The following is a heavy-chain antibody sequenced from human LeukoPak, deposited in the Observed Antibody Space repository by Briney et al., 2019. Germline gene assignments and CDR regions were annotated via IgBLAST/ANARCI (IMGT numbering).Heavy chain of an antibody. CDR3: ASPMGPDYYDSSGYPGGFDY. CDR1: GFTVSSNY. V-gene: IGHV3-66*01. CDR2: IYSGGST. J-gene: IGHJ4*02. D-gene: IGHD3-22*01. Sequence: GGSLRLSCAASGFTVSSNYMSWVRQAPGKGLEWVSVIYSGGSTYYADSVKGRFTISRDNSKNTLYLQMNSLRAEDTAVYYCASPMGPDYYDSSGYPGGFDYWGQGTLVTVSS.